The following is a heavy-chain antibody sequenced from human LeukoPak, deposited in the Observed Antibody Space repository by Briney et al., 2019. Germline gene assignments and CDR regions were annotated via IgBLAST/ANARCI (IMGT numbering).Heavy chain of an antibody. CDR2: ISSSSSTI. V-gene: IGHV3-48*04. CDR3: AISPDYDSSGYYFRY. D-gene: IGHD3-22*01. J-gene: IGHJ4*02. CDR1: GFTFSSYS. Sequence: GGSLRLSCAASGFTFSSYSRNWVRQAPGKGLEWVSYISSSSSTIYYADSVKGRFTISRDNAKNSLDLQMNSLRAEDTAVYYCAISPDYDSSGYYFRYWGQGTLVTVSS.